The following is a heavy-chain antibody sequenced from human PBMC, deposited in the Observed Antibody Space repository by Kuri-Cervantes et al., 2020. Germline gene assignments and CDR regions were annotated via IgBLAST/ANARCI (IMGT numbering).Heavy chain of an antibody. CDR2: TYYRSKWYN. V-gene: IGHV6-1*01. D-gene: IGHD3-22*01. J-gene: IGHJ3*02. CDR1: GDSVSSNSAA. CDR3: ARDHYDSSGYPWAGDAFDI. Sequence: LRLSCAISGDSVSSNSAAWNWIRQSPSRGLEWLGRTYYRSKWYNDYAVSVKSRITINPDTSKNQFSLQLNSVTPEDTAVYYCARDHYDSSGYPWAGDAFDIWGQGTMVTVSS.